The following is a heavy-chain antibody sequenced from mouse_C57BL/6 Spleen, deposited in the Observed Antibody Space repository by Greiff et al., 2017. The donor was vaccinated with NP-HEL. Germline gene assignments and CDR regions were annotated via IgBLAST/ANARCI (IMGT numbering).Heavy chain of an antibody. CDR2: ISSGGSYT. CDR1: GFTFSSYG. V-gene: IGHV5-6*01. J-gene: IGHJ1*03. Sequence: EVKLVESGGDLVKPGGSLKLSCAASGFTFSSYGMSWVRQTPDKRLEWVATISSGGSYTYYPDSVKGRFTISRDNAKNTLYLQMSSLKSEDTAMYYCARNYYGSSYWYFDVWGTGTTVTVSS. D-gene: IGHD1-1*01. CDR3: ARNYYGSSYWYFDV.